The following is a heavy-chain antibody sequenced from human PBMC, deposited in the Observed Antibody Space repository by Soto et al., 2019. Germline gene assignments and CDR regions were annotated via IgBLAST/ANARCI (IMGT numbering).Heavy chain of an antibody. D-gene: IGHD3-10*01. J-gene: IGHJ5*02. CDR3: ARSLLWFGELFTTWFDP. CDR1: GGSISSYY. V-gene: IGHV4-59*08. CDR2: IYYSGST. Sequence: SETLCLTCTVSGGSISSYYWSWIRQPPGKGLEWIGYIYYSGSTNYNPSLKSRVTISVDTSKNQFSLKLSSVTAADTAVYYCARSLLWFGELFTTWFDPWGQGTLVTVSS.